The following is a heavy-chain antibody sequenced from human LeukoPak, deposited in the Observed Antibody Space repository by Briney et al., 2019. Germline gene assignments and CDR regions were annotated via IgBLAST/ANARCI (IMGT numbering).Heavy chain of an antibody. CDR1: GYTFTGYY. Sequence: ASVKVSCKASGYTFTGYYMHWVRQAPGQGLEWMGWINPNSGGTNYAQKFQGRVTMTRDTPISTAYMELSRLRSDDTAVYYCAREPVLRYFDWFPYYGMDVWGQGTTVTVSS. J-gene: IGHJ6*02. D-gene: IGHD3-9*01. CDR2: INPNSGGT. CDR3: AREPVLRYFDWFPYYGMDV. V-gene: IGHV1-2*02.